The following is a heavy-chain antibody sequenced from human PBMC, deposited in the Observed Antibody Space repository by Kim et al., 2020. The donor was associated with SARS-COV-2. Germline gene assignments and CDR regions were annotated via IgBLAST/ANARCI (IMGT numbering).Heavy chain of an antibody. J-gene: IGHJ4*02. V-gene: IGHV7-4-1*02. CDR1: GYTFTSYA. CDR2: INTNTGNP. D-gene: IGHD3-3*01. Sequence: ASVKVSCKASGYTFTSYAMNWVRQAPGQGLEWMGWINTNTGNPTYAQGFTGRFVFSLDTSVSTAYLQISSLTAEDTAVYYCARGTYEFWSGYYRTNYWGQVTLFYVSS. CDR3: ARGTYEFWSGYYRTNY.